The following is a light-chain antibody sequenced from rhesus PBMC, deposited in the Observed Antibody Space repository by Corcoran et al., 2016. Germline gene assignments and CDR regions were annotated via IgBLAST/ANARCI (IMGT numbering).Light chain of an antibody. CDR2: RAS. CDR1: QGISNW. V-gene: IGKV1-69*01. Sequence: DIQMTQSPSSLSASVGDRVTITCRASQGISNWLAWYQQTPGKAPKLLTYRASNLETGVPSRYSGSGFGTDFTLTISSLQPEDIDTDYCQQLGNSPYSFGQGAKVEIK. CDR3: QQLGNSPYS. J-gene: IGKJ2*01.